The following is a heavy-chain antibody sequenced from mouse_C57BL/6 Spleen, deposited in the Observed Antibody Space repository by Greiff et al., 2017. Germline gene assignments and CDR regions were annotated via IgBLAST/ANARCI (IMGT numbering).Heavy chain of an antibody. Sequence: ESGPGLVKPSQSLSLTCSVTGYSITSGYYWNWIRQFPGNKLEWMGYISYDGSNNYNPSLKNRISITLDTSKNQFFLKLNSVTTEDTATYYCANYDGYYYAMDYWGQGTSVTVSS. CDR3: ANYDGYYYAMDY. V-gene: IGHV3-6*01. CDR2: ISYDGSN. J-gene: IGHJ4*01. CDR1: GYSITSGYY. D-gene: IGHD2-3*01.